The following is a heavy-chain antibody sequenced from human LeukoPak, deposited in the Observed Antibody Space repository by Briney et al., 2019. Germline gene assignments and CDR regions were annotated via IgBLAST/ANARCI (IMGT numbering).Heavy chain of an antibody. D-gene: IGHD4-11*01. CDR2: INPSGGST. CDR1: GYTFTSYY. Sequence: ASVKVSCKASGYTFTSYYMHWVRQAPGQGLEWMGIINPSGGSTSYAQKFQGRVTMTRDMSTSTAYMELSSLRSEDTAMYYCARADYSNGRWFDPWGQGTLVTVSS. V-gene: IGHV1-46*01. CDR3: ARADYSNGRWFDP. J-gene: IGHJ5*02.